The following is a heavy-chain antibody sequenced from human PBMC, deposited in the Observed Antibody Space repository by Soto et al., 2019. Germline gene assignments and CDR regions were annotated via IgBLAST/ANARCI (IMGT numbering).Heavy chain of an antibody. V-gene: IGHV3-30*18. CDR1: GFTFSSYG. J-gene: IGHJ5*02. CDR2: ISYDGSNK. Sequence: GGSLRLSCAASGFTFSSYGMHWVRQAPGKGLEWVAVISYDGSNKYYADSVKGRFTISRDNSKNTLYLQMNSLRAEDTAMYYCAKSYTQGGSYYNWFDPWGQGTLVTVSS. D-gene: IGHD1-26*01. CDR3: AKSYTQGGSYYNWFDP.